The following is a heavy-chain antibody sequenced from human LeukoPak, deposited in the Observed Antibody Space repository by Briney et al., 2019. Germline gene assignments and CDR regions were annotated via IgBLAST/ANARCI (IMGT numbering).Heavy chain of an antibody. V-gene: IGHV3-48*03. CDR3: AKALNYWYFDL. Sequence: GGSLRLSCAASGFTFRSYEMNWVRQAPGKGLEGVSYITSSGNTIYYADSVKGRFTISRDNAKNSLYLQMNSLRAEYTATYYCAKALNYWYFDLWGRGNLVTVSS. CDR1: GFTFRSYE. CDR2: ITSSGNTI. J-gene: IGHJ2*01.